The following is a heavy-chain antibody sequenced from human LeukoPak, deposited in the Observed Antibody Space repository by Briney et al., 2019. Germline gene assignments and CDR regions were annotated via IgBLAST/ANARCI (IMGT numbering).Heavy chain of an antibody. V-gene: IGHV1-2*02. J-gene: IGHJ3*02. Sequence: ASVKVSCKASGYTFTGYYMHWVRQAPGQGLEWMGRINPNSGGTNYVQKFQGRVTMTRDMSTSTVYMELSSLRSEDTAVYYCAREPAAGTGDDAFDIWGQGTMVTVSS. CDR2: INPNSGGT. D-gene: IGHD6-13*01. CDR3: AREPAAGTGDDAFDI. CDR1: GYTFTGYY.